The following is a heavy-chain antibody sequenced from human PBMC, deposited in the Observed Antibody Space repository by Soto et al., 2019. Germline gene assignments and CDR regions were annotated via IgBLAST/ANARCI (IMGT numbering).Heavy chain of an antibody. D-gene: IGHD3-22*01. V-gene: IGHV3-48*02. CDR2: ISSSSSTI. J-gene: IGHJ4*02. CDR1: GFTFSSYS. Sequence: EVQLVESGGGLVQPGGSLRLSCAASGFTFSSYSMNWVRQAPGKGLEWVSYISSSSSTIYYADSVKGRLTISRDNAKNSLYLQMNSLRDEDTAVYYCATTRYYYDSSGYETFDYWGQGTLVTVSS. CDR3: ATTRYYYDSSGYETFDY.